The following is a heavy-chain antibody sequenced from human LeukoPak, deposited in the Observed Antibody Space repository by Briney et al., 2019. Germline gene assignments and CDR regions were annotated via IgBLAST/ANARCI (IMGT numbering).Heavy chain of an antibody. CDR2: INHSGST. CDR3: ARHVRKRGIAVAGTPGWFDP. J-gene: IGHJ5*02. Sequence: PSETLSLTCAVYGGSSSGYYWSWIRQPPGKGLEWIGEINHSGSTNYNPSLKSRGTISVDTSKNQFSLKLSSVTAADTAVYYCARHVRKRGIAVAGTPGWFDPWGQGTLVTVSS. CDR1: GGSSSGYY. D-gene: IGHD6-19*01. V-gene: IGHV4-34*01.